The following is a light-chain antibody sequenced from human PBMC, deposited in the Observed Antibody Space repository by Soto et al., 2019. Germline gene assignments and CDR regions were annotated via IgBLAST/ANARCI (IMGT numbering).Light chain of an antibody. CDR2: DVS. Sequence: QSALTQPRSVSGSPGQSVTISCTGTSSDVGGYNYVSWYQQHPGKAPKLMIYDVSKRPSGVPDRFSGSKSGNTASLTISGPQAEDEADYYCCSYAGSYTLVFGGGPQLTVL. V-gene: IGLV2-11*01. J-gene: IGLJ7*01. CDR1: SSDVGGYNY. CDR3: CSYAGSYTLV.